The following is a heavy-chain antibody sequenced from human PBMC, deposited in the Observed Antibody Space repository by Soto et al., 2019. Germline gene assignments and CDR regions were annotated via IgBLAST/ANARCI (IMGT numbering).Heavy chain of an antibody. Sequence: PGGSLRLSCAASGFTFSSYWMHWVRQAPGKGLVWVSRINSDGSSTSYADSVKGRFTISRDNAKNTLYLQMNSLRAEDTAGYYCARANIAAAGNWFDPWGQGTLVTVSS. J-gene: IGHJ5*02. V-gene: IGHV3-74*01. CDR3: ARANIAAAGNWFDP. CDR2: INSDGSST. D-gene: IGHD6-13*01. CDR1: GFTFSSYW.